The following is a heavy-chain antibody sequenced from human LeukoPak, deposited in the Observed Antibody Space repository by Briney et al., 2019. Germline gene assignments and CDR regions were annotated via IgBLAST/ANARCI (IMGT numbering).Heavy chain of an antibody. Sequence: GGSLRLSCAASGFTFSSYAMSWVRQAPGRGLEWVANIKEDGSEKYYVDAVKGRFTISRDNAKKSLFLQMNSPRAEDTAVYYCARDQYYSSSDWGQGTLVTVSS. CDR1: GFTFSSYA. D-gene: IGHD6-19*01. V-gene: IGHV3-7*03. J-gene: IGHJ4*02. CDR3: ARDQYYSSSD. CDR2: IKEDGSEK.